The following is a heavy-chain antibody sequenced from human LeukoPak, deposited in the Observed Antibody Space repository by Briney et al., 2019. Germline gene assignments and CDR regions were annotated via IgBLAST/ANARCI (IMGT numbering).Heavy chain of an antibody. J-gene: IGHJ4*02. D-gene: IGHD3-16*02. CDR2: INHSGST. CDR3: ARHRPYVWGRYREIDY. Sequence: SETLSLTCSVSGASMFSCYWSWIRQPPGKGLEWIGEINHSGSTNCNPSLKSRVTISVDTSKNQFSLKLSSVAAADTAVYYCARHRPYVWGRYREIDYWGQGTMVTVSS. V-gene: IGHV4-34*01. CDR1: GASMFSCY.